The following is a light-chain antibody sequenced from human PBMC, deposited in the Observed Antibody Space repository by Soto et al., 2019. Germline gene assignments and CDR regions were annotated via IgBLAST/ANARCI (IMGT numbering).Light chain of an antibody. CDR3: QQRYSAIVA. V-gene: IGKV1-39*01. CDR1: QSISRS. Sequence: QTSQYTSSLSASVGYSVTITCRATQSISRSLNWSQQKPVKAPEVLIYAASSLQSGVPSRFSASGSGTDFTLTLSCLQNEDAATYYCQQRYSAIVAFGQGTKVDI. J-gene: IGKJ1*01. CDR2: AAS.